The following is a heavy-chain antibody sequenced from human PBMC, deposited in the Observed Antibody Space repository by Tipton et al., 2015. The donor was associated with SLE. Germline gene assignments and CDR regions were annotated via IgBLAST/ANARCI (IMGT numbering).Heavy chain of an antibody. Sequence: TLSLTCTVSGDSISRYYWNWIRQPPGKGLEWIGYIYSSGSTNYNPSLKSRAPISVDTSKNQLSLKLTSVTAADTAVYYCARGSVVADDYWGQGTLVTVSS. J-gene: IGHJ4*02. D-gene: IGHD2-15*01. CDR2: IYSSGST. CDR1: GDSISRYY. CDR3: ARGSVVADDY. V-gene: IGHV4-59*01.